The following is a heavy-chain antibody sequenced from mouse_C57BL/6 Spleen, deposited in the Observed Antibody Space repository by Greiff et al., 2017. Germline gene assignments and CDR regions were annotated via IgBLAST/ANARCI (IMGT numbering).Heavy chain of an antibody. CDR3: ARQTNYYGSSYEGYWYFDV. D-gene: IGHD1-1*01. J-gene: IGHJ1*03. CDR2: ISSGGSYT. CDR1: GFTFSSYG. V-gene: IGHV5-6*01. Sequence: EVKLMESGGDLVKPGGSLTLSCAASGFTFSSYGMSGVRQTPDKRLEWVATISSGGSYTYYPASVKGRFTISRDNAKNTLYLQMSSLKSEDTAMYYCARQTNYYGSSYEGYWYFDVWGTGTTVTVSS.